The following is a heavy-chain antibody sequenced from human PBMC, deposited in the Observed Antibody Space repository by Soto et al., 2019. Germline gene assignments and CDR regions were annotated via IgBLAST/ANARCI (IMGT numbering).Heavy chain of an antibody. V-gene: IGHV3-30-3*01. CDR2: ISYDGSNK. CDR3: ARDRSRANVLRFLEWSSTLYNWFDP. Sequence: QVQLVESGGGVVQPGRSLRLSCAASGFTFSSYAMHWVRQAPGKGLEWVAVISYDGSNKYYADSVKGRFTISRDNSKNTLYLQMNSLRAEDTAVYYCARDRSRANVLRFLEWSSTLYNWFDPWGQGTLVTVSS. J-gene: IGHJ5*02. D-gene: IGHD3-3*01. CDR1: GFTFSSYA.